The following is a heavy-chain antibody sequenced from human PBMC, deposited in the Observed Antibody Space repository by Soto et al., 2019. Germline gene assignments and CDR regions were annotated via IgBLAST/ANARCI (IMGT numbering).Heavy chain of an antibody. CDR2: ISSSSSTI. Sequence: GGSLRLSCAASGFTFSSYSMNWVRQAPGKGLEWVSYISSSSSTIYYADSVKGQFTISRDNAKNSLYLQMNSLRDEDTAVYFCAREGGGVRLGRYFDYWGQGTLVTVSS. J-gene: IGHJ4*02. CDR3: AREGGGVRLGRYFDY. D-gene: IGHD6-19*01. V-gene: IGHV3-48*02. CDR1: GFTFSSYS.